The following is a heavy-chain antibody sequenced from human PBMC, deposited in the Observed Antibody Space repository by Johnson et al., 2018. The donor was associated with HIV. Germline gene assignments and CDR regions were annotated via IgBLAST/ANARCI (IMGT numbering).Heavy chain of an antibody. CDR2: IKSKTDGDTT. Sequence: VQLVESGGGLVKAGGSLRLSCAASGFSFSNAWMRWVRQAPGKGLEWVGRIKSKTDGDTTDYAAPVKGRFTTSRDDSKNTLYLQMNSLKPADTAMYYCTTDPWWNGYHAFDVWGQGTMVTVSS. J-gene: IGHJ3*01. D-gene: IGHD1-1*01. CDR3: TTDPWWNGYHAFDV. CDR1: GFSFSNAW. V-gene: IGHV3-15*01.